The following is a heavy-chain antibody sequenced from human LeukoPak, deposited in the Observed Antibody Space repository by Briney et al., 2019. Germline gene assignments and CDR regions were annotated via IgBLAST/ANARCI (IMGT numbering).Heavy chain of an antibody. J-gene: IGHJ5*02. D-gene: IGHD3-22*01. Sequence: ASVKVSCKVSGYTFTDYYMHWVQQAPGKGLEWMGLVDPEDGETIYAEKFQGRVTITADTSTDTAYMELSSLRSEDTAVYYCATDLSHSSGYHNNWFDPWGQGTLDTVSS. V-gene: IGHV1-69-2*01. CDR1: GYTFTDYY. CDR2: VDPEDGET. CDR3: ATDLSHSSGYHNNWFDP.